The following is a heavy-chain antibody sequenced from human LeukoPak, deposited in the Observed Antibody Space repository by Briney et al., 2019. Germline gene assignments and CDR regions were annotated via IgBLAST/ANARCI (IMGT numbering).Heavy chain of an antibody. J-gene: IGHJ4*02. CDR1: GFTFSSYE. Sequence: GGSLRLYCAASGFTFSSYEMNWVRQAPGKGLEWVSYISSSGSTIYYADSVKGRFTISRDNAKNSLYLQMNSLRAEDTAVYYCAREERAAVLDYWGQGTLVTVSS. CDR3: AREERAAVLDY. CDR2: ISSSGSTI. D-gene: IGHD6-13*01. V-gene: IGHV3-48*03.